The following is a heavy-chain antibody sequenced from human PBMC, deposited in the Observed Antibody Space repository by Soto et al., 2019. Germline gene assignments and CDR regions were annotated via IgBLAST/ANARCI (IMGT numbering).Heavy chain of an antibody. V-gene: IGHV3-23*01. CDR3: VIEGWLGELSWVAHFDY. J-gene: IGHJ4*02. Sequence: PGGSLRLSCAASGFTFSSYAMSWVRQAPGKGLEWVSAISGSGGSTYYADSVKGRFTISRDNAKNSLYLQMNSLRAEDTAVFYFVIEGWLGELSWVAHFDYWGQGTLVTVSS. CDR1: GFTFSSYA. D-gene: IGHD3-16*02. CDR2: ISGSGGST.